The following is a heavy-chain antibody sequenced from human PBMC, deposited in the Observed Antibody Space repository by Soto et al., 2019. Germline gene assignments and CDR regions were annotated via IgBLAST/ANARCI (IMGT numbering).Heavy chain of an antibody. CDR2: IYTSGST. J-gene: IGHJ3*02. Sequence: NPSETLSLTCTVSGGSISSYYWSWIRQPAGKGLEWIGRIYTSGSTNYNPSLKSRVTMSVDTSKNQFSLKLSSVTAADTAVYYCAREREYSSRWYPDAFDIWGPGTIVTVS. CDR1: GGSISSYY. CDR3: AREREYSSRWYPDAFDI. D-gene: IGHD6-13*01. V-gene: IGHV4-4*07.